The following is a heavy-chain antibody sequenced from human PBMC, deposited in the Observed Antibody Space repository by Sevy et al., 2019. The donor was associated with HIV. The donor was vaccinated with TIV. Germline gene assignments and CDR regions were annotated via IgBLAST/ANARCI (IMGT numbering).Heavy chain of an antibody. CDR3: VRAIATVDSF. J-gene: IGHJ4*02. Sequence: GGSLRLSCAASGFTVSNNYMNWVRQAPGKGLEWVANINQDATANFYADSVRGRFIISRDNVRNSVSLQMNILRVEDTALYYCVRAIATVDSFWGQGTLVTVSS. CDR1: GFTVSNNY. V-gene: IGHV3-7*01. D-gene: IGHD6-13*01. CDR2: INQDATAN.